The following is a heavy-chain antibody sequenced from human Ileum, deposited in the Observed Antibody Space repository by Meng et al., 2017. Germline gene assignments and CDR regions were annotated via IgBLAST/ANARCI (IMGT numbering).Heavy chain of an antibody. CDR3: ATSMARLGVVGY. CDR1: GFTFRTYA. J-gene: IGHJ4*02. V-gene: IGHV3-23*01. Sequence: GESLKISCAVSGFTFRTYAMSWVRQAPGQGLEWVSAISGSAGTTYYADSVKGRFTISRDNSKNTLSLQMNNLRAEDTAVYYCATSMARLGVVGYWGQGTLVTVSS. D-gene: IGHD2-15*01. CDR2: ISGSAGTT.